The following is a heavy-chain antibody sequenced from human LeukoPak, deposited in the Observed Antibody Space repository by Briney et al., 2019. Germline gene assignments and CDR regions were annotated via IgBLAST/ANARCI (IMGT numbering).Heavy chain of an antibody. D-gene: IGHD6-13*01. CDR3: ARSLPYGTTWYGRSDF. V-gene: IGHV3-7*03. Sequence: GGSLRLSCAASGFPFNAYWMTWVRQAPGKGLEWAANIRQDGDTKYYVDSVKGRFTISRDNAMNSLYLQMNSLRAEDTAIYYCARSLPYGTTWYGRSDFWGQGTLVTVSS. J-gene: IGHJ4*02. CDR1: GFPFNAYW. CDR2: IRQDGDTK.